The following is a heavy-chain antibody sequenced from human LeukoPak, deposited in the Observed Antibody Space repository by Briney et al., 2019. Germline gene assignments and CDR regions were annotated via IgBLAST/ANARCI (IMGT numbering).Heavy chain of an antibody. D-gene: IGHD3-10*01. J-gene: IGHJ3*02. CDR3: ARVRGSGSFTSFDI. CDR2: IYYSGST. Sequence: SETLSLTSTVSGGSICSYYWSWIRQPPGKGLEWIGYIYYSGSTNYNPSLKSRVTISVDTSKNQFSLKLSSVTAADTAVYYCARVRGSGSFTSFDIWGQGTMVTVSS. V-gene: IGHV4-59*01. CDR1: GGSICSYY.